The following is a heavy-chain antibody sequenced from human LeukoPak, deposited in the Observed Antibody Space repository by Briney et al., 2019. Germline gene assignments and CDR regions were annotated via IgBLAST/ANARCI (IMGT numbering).Heavy chain of an antibody. Sequence: SQTLSLTCTVSGGSISSGSYYWSWIRQPPGKGLEWIGEIYHSGSTNYNPSLKSRVTISVDKSKNQFSLKLSSVTAADTAVYYCAIRGGSCYSCRYFDLWGRGTLVTVSS. J-gene: IGHJ2*01. CDR1: GGSISSGSYY. D-gene: IGHD2-15*01. CDR3: AIRGGSCYSCRYFDL. CDR2: IYHSGST. V-gene: IGHV4-39*07.